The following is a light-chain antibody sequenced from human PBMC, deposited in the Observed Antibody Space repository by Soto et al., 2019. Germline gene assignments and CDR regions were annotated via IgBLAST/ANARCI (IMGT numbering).Light chain of an antibody. CDR2: DVS. V-gene: IGLV2-11*01. J-gene: IGLJ2*01. Sequence: QSTLTQPRSVSGSPGQSVTISCTGTSSDVGGYNYVSWYQHHPGTAPKLMIYDVSKRPSGVPDRFSGSKSDNTASLTISGLQSGDEADYYCCSYAGGSVIFGGGTKLTVL. CDR1: SSDVGGYNY. CDR3: CSYAGGSVI.